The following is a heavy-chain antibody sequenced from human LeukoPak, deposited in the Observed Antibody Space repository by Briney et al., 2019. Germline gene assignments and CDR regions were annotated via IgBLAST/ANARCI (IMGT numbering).Heavy chain of an antibody. CDR2: IYYSGST. CDR1: GGSISTY. Sequence: SETLSLTCTVSGGSISTYWSWIRQPPGKGLEWIGYIYYSGSTNYNPSLKSRVTISVDTSKNQFSLKLSSVTAADTAVYYCARALLRFLEMTDAFDIWGQGTMVTVSS. V-gene: IGHV4-59*08. J-gene: IGHJ3*02. CDR3: ARALLRFLEMTDAFDI. D-gene: IGHD3-3*01.